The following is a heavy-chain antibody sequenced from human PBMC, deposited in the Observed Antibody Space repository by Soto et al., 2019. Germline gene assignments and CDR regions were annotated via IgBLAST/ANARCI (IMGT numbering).Heavy chain of an antibody. J-gene: IGHJ6*02. V-gene: IGHV1-18*01. CDR2: INTYNGNT. CDR3: AMVDVYVTPSPQDV. Sequence: QVQLVQSGAEVKNPGASVKVSCKASGYTFTRYGIAWARQAPGQGLEWMGWINTYNGNTNYAQNVQGRVTLTTDTSTSTAYMELRSLRSNDTAIYYCAMVDVYVTPSPQDVWGQGTMVIVSS. CDR1: GYTFTRYG. D-gene: IGHD3-16*01.